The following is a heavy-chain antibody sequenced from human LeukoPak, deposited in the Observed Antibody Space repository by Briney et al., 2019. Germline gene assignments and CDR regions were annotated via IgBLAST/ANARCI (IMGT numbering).Heavy chain of an antibody. D-gene: IGHD1-1*01. CDR2: VSASGAST. CDR1: GFSFSNYA. V-gene: IGHV3-23*01. CDR3: ARQHTAWYVDY. J-gene: IGHJ4*02. Sequence: GGSLRLSXAASGFSFSNYAMSWVRQAPGKGLEWVSGVSASGASTYSEDSVKGRFIISRDNSKNTVFLQMNSLRVEDTAVYYCARQHTAWYVDYWGQGILVTVSS.